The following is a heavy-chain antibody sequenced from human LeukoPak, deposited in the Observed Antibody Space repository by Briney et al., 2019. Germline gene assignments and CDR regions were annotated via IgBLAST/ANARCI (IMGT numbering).Heavy chain of an antibody. V-gene: IGHV3-7*01. CDR2: IKQDGSEK. D-gene: IGHD3-10*01. Sequence: GGSLRLSCAASAITFNNYWMSWVRQAPGKGLEWVANIKQDGSEKYYVDSVKGRFTISRDNAKNSLYLQMNSLRAEDTAVYYCARWGITMVRGARSGYSSYGMDVWGQGTTVTVSS. CDR3: ARWGITMVRGARSGYSSYGMDV. CDR1: AITFNNYW. J-gene: IGHJ6*02.